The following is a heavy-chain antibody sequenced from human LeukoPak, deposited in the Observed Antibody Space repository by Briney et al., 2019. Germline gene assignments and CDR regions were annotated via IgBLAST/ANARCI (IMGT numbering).Heavy chain of an antibody. Sequence: GGSLRLSCAASGFSFNSDWMDWVRQAPGKGLEWVANIKHDESEKNYLDSVKGRFTISRDNARNSLYLQMNGLRVEDTAVYYCVSFYETYWGRGTLVTVSS. V-gene: IGHV3-7*01. CDR3: VSFYETY. D-gene: IGHD2/OR15-2a*01. J-gene: IGHJ4*02. CDR1: GFSFNSDW. CDR2: IKHDESEK.